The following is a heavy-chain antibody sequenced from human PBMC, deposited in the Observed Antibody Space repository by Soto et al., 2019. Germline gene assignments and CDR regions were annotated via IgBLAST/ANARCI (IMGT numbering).Heavy chain of an antibody. Sequence: EVQLVESGGGFIYPGGSLRLSCAASDLNISNAWMNWVRQAPGKGLEWVGRIKTNTEGGTTDYAAAVKGRFTVSRDDSKNTLYLQMNSQKTEDTAVYYCTTGSVEGVWRQGTTVTVSS. V-gene: IGHV3-15*07. J-gene: IGHJ6*02. D-gene: IGHD2-15*01. CDR1: DLNISNAW. CDR3: TTGSVEGV. CDR2: IKTNTEGGTT.